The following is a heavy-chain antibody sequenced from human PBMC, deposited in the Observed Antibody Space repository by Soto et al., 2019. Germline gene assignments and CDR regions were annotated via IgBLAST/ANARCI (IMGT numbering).Heavy chain of an antibody. CDR2: IYYSGTT. Sequence: SETLSLTCTVSNGSVSSGTYSWSWVRQPPGKGLEWIGYIYYSGTTYYNPSLKSRLTMSMDRANDHFYLNLTSLTAADTAVYFCARGHYYYGMDVWGQGITVTVSS. CDR1: NGSVSSGTYS. J-gene: IGHJ6*02. CDR3: ARGHYYYGMDV. V-gene: IGHV4-30-2*01.